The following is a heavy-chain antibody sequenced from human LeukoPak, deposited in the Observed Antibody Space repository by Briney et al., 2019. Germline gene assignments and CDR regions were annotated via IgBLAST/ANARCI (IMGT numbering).Heavy chain of an antibody. V-gene: IGHV3-33*01. J-gene: IGHJ6*03. D-gene: IGHD1-14*01. Sequence: GRSLRLSCAASGFTFSSYGMHWVRQAPGKGLEWVAVIWYDGSNKYYADSVKGRFTISRDNSKNTLYLQMNSLRAEDTAVYYCARPPRYYYYHMDVWGEGTTVTVSS. CDR3: ARPPRYYYYHMDV. CDR2: IWYDGSNK. CDR1: GFTFSSYG.